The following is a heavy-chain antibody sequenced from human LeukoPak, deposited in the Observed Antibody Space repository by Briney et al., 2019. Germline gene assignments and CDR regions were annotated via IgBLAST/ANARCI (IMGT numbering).Heavy chain of an antibody. CDR2: IYYSGST. CDR3: ARLGVPSDPTENWIDP. J-gene: IGHJ5*02. D-gene: IGHD3-16*01. V-gene: IGHV4-39*01. CDR1: GGSISSSSYY. Sequence: SETLSLTCTVSGGSISSSSYYWGWIRQPPGKGLEWIGSIYYSGSTYYNPSLKSRVTISVDTSKKQFSLKLTSVTAADTAVYYCARLGVPSDPTENWIDPWGQGTLVTVSS.